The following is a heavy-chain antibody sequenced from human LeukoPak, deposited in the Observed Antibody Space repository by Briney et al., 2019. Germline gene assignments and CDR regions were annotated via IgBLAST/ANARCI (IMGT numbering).Heavy chain of an antibody. CDR2: VYSGITT. D-gene: IGHD5-18*01. J-gene: IGHJ6*03. Sequence: PGGSLRLSCAGSGFIVGDTHMTWVRQAPGKGLEWVSLVYSGITTHYADSVKGRFSISRDRSNNILYLQMNTLRAEDTAVYYCARLQGYSLGYQYFYYMDVWGTGTTVTVSS. CDR3: ARLQGYSLGYQYFYYMDV. V-gene: IGHV3-53*01. CDR1: GFIVGDTH.